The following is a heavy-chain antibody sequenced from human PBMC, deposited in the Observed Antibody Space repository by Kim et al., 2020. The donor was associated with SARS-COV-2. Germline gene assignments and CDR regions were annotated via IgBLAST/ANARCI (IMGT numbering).Heavy chain of an antibody. Sequence: YYNPSLKSRVTISVDTSKTQCSLTLSSVTAADTAVYYCARGRVVAPGFDPWGQGTLVTVSS. J-gene: IGHJ5*02. CDR3: ARGRVVAPGFDP. V-gene: IGHV4-31*02. D-gene: IGHD2-15*01.